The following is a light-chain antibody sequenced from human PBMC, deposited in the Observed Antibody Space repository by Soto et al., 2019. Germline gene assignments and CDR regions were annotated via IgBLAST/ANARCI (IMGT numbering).Light chain of an antibody. CDR2: DAS. V-gene: IGKV1-5*01. CDR3: QQYNSYSPWT. CDR1: QSISSW. J-gene: IGKJ1*01. Sequence: DIQMTQSPSTLYASVGDRVTITCRASQSISSWLAWYQQKPGKAPKLLIYDASSFESGVPSRFSGSGSGTEFTLTISSLQPDDFATYYCQQYNSYSPWTFGQGTKVEIK.